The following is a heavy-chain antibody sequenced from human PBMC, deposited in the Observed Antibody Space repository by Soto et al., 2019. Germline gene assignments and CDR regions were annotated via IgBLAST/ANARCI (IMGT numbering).Heavy chain of an antibody. CDR2: IYLDDSDT. J-gene: IGHJ4*02. D-gene: IGHD6-19*01. CDR1: RYSFASYW. Sequence: GESLKISCKGSRYSFASYWIGWVRQMPGKGLEWMGIIYLDDSDTRYSPSFQGQVTISADKSISTAYLQWSSLKASDTAMYYCAKTPGYSSAWYYFDYWGQGTLVTSPQ. V-gene: IGHV5-51*01. CDR3: AKTPGYSSAWYYFDY.